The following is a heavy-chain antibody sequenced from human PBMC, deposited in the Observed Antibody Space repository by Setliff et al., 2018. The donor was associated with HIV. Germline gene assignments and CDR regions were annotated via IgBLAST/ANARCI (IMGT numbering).Heavy chain of an antibody. D-gene: IGHD1-1*01. Sequence: SETLSLTCAVYGGSFSGYYWSWIRQPPGKGLEWIGEINHSGSTSYNPSLKIRVSISVDTSKNLFSLRLSSVTAADSAVYYRARRNWNEIHDAFDIWGQGTMVTVSS. CDR1: GGSFSGYY. CDR3: ARRNWNEIHDAFDI. V-gene: IGHV4-34*01. CDR2: INHSGST. J-gene: IGHJ3*02.